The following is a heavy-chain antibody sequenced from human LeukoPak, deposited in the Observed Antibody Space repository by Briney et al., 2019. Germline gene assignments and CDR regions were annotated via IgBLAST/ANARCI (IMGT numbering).Heavy chain of an antibody. CDR3: ARGGGGSNFDY. Sequence: GGSLRLSCAASGFTFSSYAMHWVRQAPGKGLEWVAVISYDGSNKYYADSVKGRFTISRDNSKNTLYLQMNSLRAEDTAVYYCARGGGGSNFDYWGQGTPVTVSS. CDR1: GFTFSSYA. V-gene: IGHV3-30*14. D-gene: IGHD3-16*01. CDR2: ISYDGSNK. J-gene: IGHJ4*02.